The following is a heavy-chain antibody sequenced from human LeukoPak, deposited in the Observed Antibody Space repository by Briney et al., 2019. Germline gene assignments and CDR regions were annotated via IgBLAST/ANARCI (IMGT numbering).Heavy chain of an antibody. CDR3: ARGRREVAFDI. J-gene: IGHJ3*02. Sequence: KTGGSLRLSCAASGFTFSSYSMNWVRQAPGKGLEWVSSISSSSSYIYYADSVKGRFTISRDNAKNSLYLQMNSLRAEDTAVYYCARGRREVAFDIWGQGTMVTVSS. CDR2: ISSSSSYI. V-gene: IGHV3-21*01. CDR1: GFTFSSYS.